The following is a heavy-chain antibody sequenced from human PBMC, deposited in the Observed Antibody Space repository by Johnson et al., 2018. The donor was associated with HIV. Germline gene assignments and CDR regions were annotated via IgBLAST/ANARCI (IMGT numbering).Heavy chain of an antibody. D-gene: IGHD2-2*01. CDR3: AKTAAADAFDI. CDR1: GFIFSSYA. V-gene: IGHV3-30*04. Sequence: QVQLVESGGTLAKPAWSPRLSCAASGFIFSSYAIHWVRQAPGKGLQWVAVIGFDGTNKYYADSLKGRFTISRDNSKNTLYLQMNSLRAEDTAVYYCAKTAAADAFDIWGQGTMVTVSS. J-gene: IGHJ3*02. CDR2: IGFDGTNK.